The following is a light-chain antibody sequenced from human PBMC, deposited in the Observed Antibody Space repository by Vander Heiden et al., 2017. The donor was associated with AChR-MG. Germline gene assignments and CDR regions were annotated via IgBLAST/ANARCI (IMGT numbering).Light chain of an antibody. CDR1: QTVTNNY. V-gene: IGKV3-20*01. J-gene: IGKJ4*01. CDR3: QQYSSSPGLT. Sequence: IVLTQSPDTLSLSPGERATLSCRASQTVTNNYLAWYQQKPGQAPRLLIYAASNRAAGIPDRFSGSGTGTDFTLTISRLEPEDFAVFYCQQYSSSPGLTFGGGTKVEI. CDR2: AAS.